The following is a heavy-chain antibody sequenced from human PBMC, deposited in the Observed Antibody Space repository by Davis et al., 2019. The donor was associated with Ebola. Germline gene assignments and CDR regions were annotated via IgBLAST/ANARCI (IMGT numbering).Heavy chain of an antibody. CDR2: IKEDGNEK. V-gene: IGHV3-7*03. J-gene: IGHJ4*02. Sequence: GESLKISCAGSGFTFSRHWMSWVRQAPGKGLKWVTFIKEDGNEKYYVGSVRGRFTISRDNAKTSLYLQMNSLRAEDTAVYYCVRFRPFDYWGQGILVIVSS. CDR3: VRFRPFDY. CDR1: GFTFSRHW.